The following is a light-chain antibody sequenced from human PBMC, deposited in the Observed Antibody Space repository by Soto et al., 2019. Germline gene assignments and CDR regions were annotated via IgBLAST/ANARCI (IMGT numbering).Light chain of an antibody. CDR2: DVS. CDR1: SSDVGGYNY. Sequence: QSALTQPASVSGSPGQSITISCTGTSSDVGGYNYVSWYQHHPGKAPKLIIYDVSNRPSGVSIRFSGSKSDTTASLAITGLQAEDEADYYCQSYASSLSALYVFGTGTKVTVL. V-gene: IGLV2-14*03. CDR3: QSYASSLSALYV. J-gene: IGLJ1*01.